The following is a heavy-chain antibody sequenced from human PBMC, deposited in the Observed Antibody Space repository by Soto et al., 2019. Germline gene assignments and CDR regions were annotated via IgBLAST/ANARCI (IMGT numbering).Heavy chain of an antibody. V-gene: IGHV1-69*06. Sequence: QVQLVQSGAEVKKPGSSVKVSCKASGATFSNDVVNWGRQSPGQGLEWMGRIIPISGAANYAQKFQGRFTITADKSTSTSYMDLSSLTSDDTAVDYCARDMTRTVVPYFDFWGQGTLVTVSS. CDR3: ARDMTRTVVPYFDF. CDR2: IIPISGAA. CDR1: GATFSNDV. D-gene: IGHD1-7*01. J-gene: IGHJ4*02.